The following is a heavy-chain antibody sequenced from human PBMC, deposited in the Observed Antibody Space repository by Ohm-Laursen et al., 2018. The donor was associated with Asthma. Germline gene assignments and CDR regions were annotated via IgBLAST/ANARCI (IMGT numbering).Heavy chain of an antibody. CDR3: AREYPAAAGYYYGMDV. CDR1: GFTFSSYG. CDR2: IWYDGSNK. J-gene: IGHJ6*02. D-gene: IGHD6-13*01. Sequence: RSLRLSCAASGFTFSSYGMHWVRQAPGKGLEWVAVIWYDGSNKYYADSVRGRFTISRDNSKNTLYLQTNSLRAEDTAVYYCAREYPAAAGYYYGMDVWGQGTTVTVSS. V-gene: IGHV3-33*01.